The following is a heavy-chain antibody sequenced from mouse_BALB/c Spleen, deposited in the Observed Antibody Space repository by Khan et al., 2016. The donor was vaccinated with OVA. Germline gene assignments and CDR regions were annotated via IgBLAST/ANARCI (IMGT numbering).Heavy chain of an antibody. CDR3: ARDRIDD. CDR1: GYTFTTYW. V-gene: IGHV1-7*01. Sequence: QIQLVQSGAELAKPGASVKMSCKASGYTFTTYWMHWVKQRPGQGLEWIGYINPTSAYTDYNEKFKDKATLSADKSSSTAYMQLSSLTSEDSAVYYCARDRIDDWGQGTTLTVSS. CDR2: INPTSAYT. J-gene: IGHJ2*01.